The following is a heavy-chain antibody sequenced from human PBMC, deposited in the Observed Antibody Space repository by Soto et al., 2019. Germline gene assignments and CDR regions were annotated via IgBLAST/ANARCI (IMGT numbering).Heavy chain of an antibody. D-gene: IGHD3-22*01. V-gene: IGHV4-30-4*01. CDR1: GGSISSGDYY. CDR3: ARRPTDTSEYKNWFRP. CDR2: IYYSGSA. Sequence: QMHLQESGPGLVKPSQTLSLTCTVSGGSISSGDYYWSWIRQSPGKGLEWIGNIYYSGSAFYTPSLSSRVTMSVDTSRNQFSLKLSSVTAADTAIYYCARRPTDTSEYKNWFRPWGQGTLVTVSS. J-gene: IGHJ5*02.